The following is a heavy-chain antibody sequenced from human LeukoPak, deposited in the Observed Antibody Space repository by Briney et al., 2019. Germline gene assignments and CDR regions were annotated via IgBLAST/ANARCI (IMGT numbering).Heavy chain of an antibody. J-gene: IGHJ3*01. CDR3: ARTIGSKNAFDL. CDR2: IDTDGSTT. Sequence: GGSLRLSCAASRFTFSSYWMHWVRQASGKGLVWVSRIDTDGSTTTYADSVKGRFTISRDNAKNTLYLQMNSLRAEDTAVYYCARTIGSKNAFDLWGQGTMVTVSS. D-gene: IGHD1-26*01. CDR1: RFTFSSYW. V-gene: IGHV3-74*01.